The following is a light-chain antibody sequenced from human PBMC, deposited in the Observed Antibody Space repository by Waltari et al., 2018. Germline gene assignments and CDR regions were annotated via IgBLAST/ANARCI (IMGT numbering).Light chain of an antibody. CDR1: NSDFGSYDL. Sequence: QSALTQPASVSGSPGQSITISCSGTNSDFGSYDLVSWYQQHPGIAPKLIIFDVFKRPSGVSGRFSGSKSGNTASLTISGLQAEDEADYYCCSYAVISTSNVFGTGTKVTVL. CDR2: DVF. J-gene: IGLJ1*01. V-gene: IGLV2-23*02. CDR3: CSYAVISTSNV.